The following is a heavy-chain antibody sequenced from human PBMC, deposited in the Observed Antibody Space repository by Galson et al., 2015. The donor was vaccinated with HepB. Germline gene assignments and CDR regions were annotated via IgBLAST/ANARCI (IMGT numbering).Heavy chain of an antibody. J-gene: IGHJ3*02. CDR1: GGTFSSYA. D-gene: IGHD3-3*01. Sequence: SVKVSCKASGGTFSSYAISWVRQAPGQGLEWMGGIIPIFGTANYAQKFQGRVTITADESTSTAYMELSSLRSEDTAVYYCAGEGHRITIFGVGQSYVRGIPDAFDIWGQGTMVTVSS. V-gene: IGHV1-69*13. CDR3: AGEGHRITIFGVGQSYVRGIPDAFDI. CDR2: IIPIFGTA.